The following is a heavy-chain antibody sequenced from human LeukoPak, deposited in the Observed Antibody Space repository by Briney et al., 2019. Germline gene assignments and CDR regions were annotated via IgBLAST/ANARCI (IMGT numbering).Heavy chain of an antibody. CDR1: GGSISSYY. CDR3: ARKGASSGYYRGPYFDY. J-gene: IGHJ4*02. D-gene: IGHD3-22*01. V-gene: IGHV4-59*12. Sequence: SETLSLTCTVSGGSISSYYWSWIRQPPGKGLEWIGYIYYSGSTNYNPSLKSRVTISVDTSKNQFSLKLSSVTAADTAVYYCARKGASSGYYRGPYFDYWGQGTLVTVSS. CDR2: IYYSGST.